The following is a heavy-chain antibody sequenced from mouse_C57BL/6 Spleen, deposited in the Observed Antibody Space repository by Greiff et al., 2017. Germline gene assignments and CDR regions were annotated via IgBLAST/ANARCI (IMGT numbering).Heavy chain of an antibody. Sequence: EVMLVESGGDLVKPGGSLKLSCAASGFTFSSYGMSWVRQTPDKRLEWVATISSGGSYTYYPDSVKGRFTISRDNAKNTLYLQMSSLKSEDTAMYYCARHGTGDAMDYWGQGTSVTVSS. D-gene: IGHD4-1*01. CDR3: ARHGTGDAMDY. CDR2: ISSGGSYT. CDR1: GFTFSSYG. V-gene: IGHV5-6*01. J-gene: IGHJ4*01.